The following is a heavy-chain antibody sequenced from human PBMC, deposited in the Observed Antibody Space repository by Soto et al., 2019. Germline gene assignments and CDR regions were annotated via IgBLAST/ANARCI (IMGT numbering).Heavy chain of an antibody. CDR3: ARAVAAPGAYYYYGMDV. D-gene: IGHD6-19*01. Sequence: GASVKVSCKASGYTFTSYGISWVRQAPGQGLEWMGWISAYNGNTNYAQKLQGRVTMTTDTSTSTAYMELRSLRSDDTAVYYCARAVAAPGAYYYYGMDVWGQGTTVTVS. CDR2: ISAYNGNT. J-gene: IGHJ6*02. V-gene: IGHV1-18*01. CDR1: GYTFTSYG.